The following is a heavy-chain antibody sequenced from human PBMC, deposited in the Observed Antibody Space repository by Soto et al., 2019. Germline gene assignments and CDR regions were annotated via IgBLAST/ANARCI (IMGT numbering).Heavy chain of an antibody. CDR1: GYTFTSYA. J-gene: IGHJ5*02. CDR3: AREGGGAYNWFDP. V-gene: IGHV1-3*01. D-gene: IGHD2-15*01. CDR2: INAGNGNT. Sequence: ASVKVSCKASGYTFTSYAMHWVRQAPGQRLEWMGWINAGNGNTEYSQKFQGRVTITRDTSASTAYMELSSLRSEDTAVYYCAREGGGAYNWFDPWGQGTLVTVSS.